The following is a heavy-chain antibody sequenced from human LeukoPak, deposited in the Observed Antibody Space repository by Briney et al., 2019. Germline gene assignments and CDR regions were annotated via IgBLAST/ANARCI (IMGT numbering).Heavy chain of an antibody. CDR2: ISSISSTI. V-gene: IGHV3-48*01. Sequence: QTGGSLRLSRAASGFTFSSYSVLWVRQAPGKGLEWVSYISSISSTIYYADSVKGRFTISRDNAKNSLYMQMNTLRAEDTAVYYCARDRHKYNYDSGGYPPYWGQGTLVTVSS. J-gene: IGHJ4*02. CDR1: GFTFSSYS. CDR3: ARDRHKYNYDSGGYPPY. D-gene: IGHD3-22*01.